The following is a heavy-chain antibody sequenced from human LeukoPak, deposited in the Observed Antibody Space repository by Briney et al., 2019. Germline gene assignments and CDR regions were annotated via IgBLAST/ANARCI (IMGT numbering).Heavy chain of an antibody. CDR1: GYTFTSYG. CDR2: ISGYNGKT. D-gene: IGHD3-22*01. CDR3: AKDLWEYYYDSTGYFRSIDY. Sequence: ASVKVSCKASGYTFTSYGLSWVRQAPGQGLEWMGWISGYNGKTNYAQNFQGRVTMTTDTSTSTAYMELRSLRSDDTAVYYCAKDLWEYYYDSTGYFRSIDYWGQGTLVTVSS. J-gene: IGHJ4*02. V-gene: IGHV1-18*01.